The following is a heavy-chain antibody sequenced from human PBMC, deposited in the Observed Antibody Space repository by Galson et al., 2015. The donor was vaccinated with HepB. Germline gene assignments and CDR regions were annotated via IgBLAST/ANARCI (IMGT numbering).Heavy chain of an antibody. CDR1: GFPFSNYA. D-gene: IGHD6-19*01. CDR3: ARVYSGWYWFDS. CDR2: ILHDAHNR. Sequence: SLRLSCAASGFPFSNYAMHWVRQTPGKGLEWMTVILHDAHNRYYADSVEGRFTVSRDSARNTVYLQMDSLRAEDTAVYYCARVYSGWYWFDSWGQGTLVTVSS. J-gene: IGHJ5*01. V-gene: IGHV3-30*04.